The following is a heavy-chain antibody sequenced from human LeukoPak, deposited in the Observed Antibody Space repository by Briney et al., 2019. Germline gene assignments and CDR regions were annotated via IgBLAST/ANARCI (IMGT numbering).Heavy chain of an antibody. V-gene: IGHV4-31*03. CDR2: IYYSGST. D-gene: IGHD6-19*01. J-gene: IGHJ3*02. CDR3: ARGIAVAAADAFDI. Sequence: SQTLSLTCTVSGGSISSGGYYWSWVRQHPGKGLEWVGYIYYSGSTYYNPSLKSRVTISVDRSKNQFSLKLSSVTAADTALYYFARGIAVAAADAFDIWGQGTMVTVSS. CDR1: GGSISSGGYY.